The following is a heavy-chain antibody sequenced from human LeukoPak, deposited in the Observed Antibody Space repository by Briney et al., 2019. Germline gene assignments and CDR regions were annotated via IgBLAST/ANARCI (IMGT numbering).Heavy chain of an antibody. CDR1: GFTFDDYA. CDR2: ISWNSAGI. CDR3: AKDMGSSGAYDAFDI. J-gene: IGHJ3*02. V-gene: IGHV3-9*03. D-gene: IGHD3-22*01. Sequence: GGSLRLSCAASGFTFDDYAMHWVRQAPGKGLEWVSGISWNSAGIDYADSVKGRFTISRDNAKNSLYLQMNSLRAEDMALYYCAKDMGSSGAYDAFDIWGQGTMVTVSS.